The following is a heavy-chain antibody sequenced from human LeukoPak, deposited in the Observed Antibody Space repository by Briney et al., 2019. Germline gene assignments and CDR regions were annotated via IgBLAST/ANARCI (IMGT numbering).Heavy chain of an antibody. CDR3: AAVRIDGDY. CDR2: IVVGSGNT. J-gene: IGHJ4*02. Sequence: GASVKVSCKASGFTFTSPVMQWVRRARGQRLEWIGWIVVGSGNTNYAQKFQERVTITRDMSTNTSYMELSSLRSEDTAVYYCAAVRIDGDYWGQGTLVTVSS. V-gene: IGHV1-58*02. CDR1: GFTFTSPV. D-gene: IGHD5-24*01.